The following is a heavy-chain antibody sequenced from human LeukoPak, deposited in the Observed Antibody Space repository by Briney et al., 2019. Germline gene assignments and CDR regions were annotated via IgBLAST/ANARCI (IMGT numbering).Heavy chain of an antibody. Sequence: SETLSLTCSVSGYSIRSGYQWGWIRPAPGKGLEWIGSINYSGRTYDNPSPKSRVTISIDTSKNQIFLKLRSTTAADTAHYYCARAEINDYNRYWGQGILVIVSS. CDR3: ARAEINDYNRY. V-gene: IGHV4-38-2*01. J-gene: IGHJ4*02. CDR2: INYSGRT. CDR1: GYSIRSGYQ. D-gene: IGHD4-11*01.